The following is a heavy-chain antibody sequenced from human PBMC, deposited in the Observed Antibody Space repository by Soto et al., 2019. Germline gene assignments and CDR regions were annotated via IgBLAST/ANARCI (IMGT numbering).Heavy chain of an antibody. CDR1: GGSFSGYY. J-gene: IGHJ6*03. D-gene: IGHD3-9*01. V-gene: IGHV4-34*01. Sequence: SETLSLTCAVYGGSFSGYYWSWIRQPPGKGLEWIGEINHSGSTNYNPSLKSRVTISVDTSKNQFSLKLSSVTAADTAVYYCARGVKRAGLTGYPRPNYYRDVGGKGTTVPVSS. CDR3: ARGVKRAGLTGYPRPNYYRDV. CDR2: INHSGST.